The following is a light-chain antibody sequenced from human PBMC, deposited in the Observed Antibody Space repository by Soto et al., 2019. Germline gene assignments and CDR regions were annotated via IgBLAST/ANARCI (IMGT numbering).Light chain of an antibody. J-gene: IGLJ1*01. CDR2: EAS. Sequence: QSALTQPPSASGSPGQSVTISCTGTISDIGDYDYVSWYQQHPDKAPKLIIYEASNRPSGVPDRFSGSKSGNTASLTISGLQAADEADYYCTLYTSENTDVFGTGTKVTVL. CDR3: TLYTSENTDV. CDR1: ISDIGDYDY. V-gene: IGLV2-18*01.